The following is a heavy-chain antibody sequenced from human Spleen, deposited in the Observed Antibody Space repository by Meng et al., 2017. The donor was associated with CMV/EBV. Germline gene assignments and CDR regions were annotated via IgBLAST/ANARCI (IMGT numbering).Heavy chain of an antibody. Sequence: GESLKISCKGSGYSFTSYWIGWVRQMPGKGLEWMGIIYPGDSDTRYSPSFQGQVTISADKSISTAYLQWSSLKASDTAMYYCARHCQELGYSSSYYYYGMDVWGQGTTVTVSS. CDR2: IYPGDSDT. CDR3: ARHCQELGYSSSYYYYGMDV. CDR1: GYSFTSYW. J-gene: IGHJ6*02. D-gene: IGHD6-13*01. V-gene: IGHV5-51*01.